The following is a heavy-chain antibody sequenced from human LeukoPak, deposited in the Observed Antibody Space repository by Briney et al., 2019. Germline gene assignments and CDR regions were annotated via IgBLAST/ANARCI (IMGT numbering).Heavy chain of an antibody. CDR2: IYSGGST. CDR1: GFTVSSNY. V-gene: IGHV3-53*01. CDR3: ARSLSSRDDY. J-gene: IGHJ4*02. D-gene: IGHD6-6*01. Sequence: GGSLRLSCAASGFTVSSNYMSWVRQAPGKGLEWVSVIYSGGSTYYADSVKGRFTISRDNSKNTRYLQMNSLRAEDTAVYYCARSLSSRDDYWGQGTLVTVSS.